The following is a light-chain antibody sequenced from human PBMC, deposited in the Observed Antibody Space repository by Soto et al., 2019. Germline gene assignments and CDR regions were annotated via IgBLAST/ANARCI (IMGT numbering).Light chain of an antibody. V-gene: IGLV2-18*02. Sequence: QSVLTQPPSVSGSPGQSVTISCTGTSSDVGSYNRVSWYQQPPGTAPKLMIHEVSNRPSGVPDRFSGSKSGNTASLTISGLQAEDEADYYCSSYTSSSTYVFGSGTNVNDL. CDR1: SSDVGSYNR. J-gene: IGLJ1*01. CDR2: EVS. CDR3: SSYTSSSTYV.